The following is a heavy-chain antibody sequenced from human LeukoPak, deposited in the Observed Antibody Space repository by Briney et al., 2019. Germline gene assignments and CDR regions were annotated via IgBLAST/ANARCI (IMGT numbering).Heavy chain of an antibody. Sequence: GRSLRLSCAASGFTFSSYAMHWVRQAPGKGLEWVAVISYDGSNKYYADSVKGRFTISRDNSKNTLHLQMNSLRAEDTAVYYCARDRPYCTNGVCYTGSDAFDIWGQGTMVTVSS. CDR2: ISYDGSNK. CDR1: GFTFSSYA. J-gene: IGHJ3*02. D-gene: IGHD2-8*01. V-gene: IGHV3-30*01. CDR3: ARDRPYCTNGVCYTGSDAFDI.